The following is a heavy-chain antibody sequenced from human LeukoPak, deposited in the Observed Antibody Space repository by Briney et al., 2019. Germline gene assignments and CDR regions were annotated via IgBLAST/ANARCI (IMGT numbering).Heavy chain of an antibody. CDR1: GFTFSSHA. CDR3: ATELSGFGGLV. J-gene: IGHJ4*02. CDR2: ISGFDDTT. D-gene: IGHD5-12*01. V-gene: IGHV3-23*01. Sequence: HPGGSLRLSCAASGFTFSSHAMTWARQAPGKGLEGVSLISGFDDTTYYADSVKGRFTISRDNSKNTLYLQMNSLRVEDAAIYYCATELSGFGGLVWGQGTLVTVSS.